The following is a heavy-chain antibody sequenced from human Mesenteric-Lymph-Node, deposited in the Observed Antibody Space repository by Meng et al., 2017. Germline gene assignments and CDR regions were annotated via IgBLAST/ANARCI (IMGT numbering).Heavy chain of an antibody. Sequence: RLEVCGGRLYTYVAYVTLSSPFSGCAFSRYGMCWVRQAPGKELVWVSAISDSSGSTYYAYSVKGRFTISRDNSKNTLYLQMNSLRAEDTAAYFCARGDIKNSFDYWGQGTLVTVSS. J-gene: IGHJ4*02. CDR1: GCAFSRYG. V-gene: IGHV3-23*04. CDR3: ARGDIKNSFDY. D-gene: IGHD2-15*01. CDR2: ISDSSGST.